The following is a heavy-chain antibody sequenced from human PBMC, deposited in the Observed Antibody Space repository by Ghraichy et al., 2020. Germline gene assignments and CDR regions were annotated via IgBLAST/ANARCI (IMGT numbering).Heavy chain of an antibody. CDR3: AKGCSLVIRGAFDI. CDR1: GFTFSSYA. D-gene: IGHD3-9*01. CDR2: ISGSGGST. J-gene: IGHJ3*02. V-gene: IGHV3-23*01. Sequence: LSLTCAASGFTFSSYAMSWVRQAPGKGLEWVSAISGSGGSTYYADSVKGRFTISRDNSKNTLYLQMNSLRAEDTAVYYCAKGCSLVIRGAFDIWGQGTMVTVSS.